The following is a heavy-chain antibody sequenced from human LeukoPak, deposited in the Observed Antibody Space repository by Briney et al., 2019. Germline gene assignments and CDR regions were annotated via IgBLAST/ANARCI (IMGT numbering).Heavy chain of an antibody. Sequence: GGSLRLSCAASGFTFSDYSMNWVRQAPGKGLEWVAVISYDGSNKYYADSVKGRFTISRDNSKNTLYLQMNSLRAEDTAVYYCARDDSSGYYPNYYFDYWGQGTLVTVSS. J-gene: IGHJ4*02. CDR2: ISYDGSNK. V-gene: IGHV3-30*03. CDR3: ARDDSSGYYPNYYFDY. CDR1: GFTFSDYS. D-gene: IGHD3-22*01.